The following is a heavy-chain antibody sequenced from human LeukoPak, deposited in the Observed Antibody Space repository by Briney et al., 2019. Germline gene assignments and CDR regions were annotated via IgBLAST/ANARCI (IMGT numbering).Heavy chain of an antibody. CDR2: IYYSGST. CDR3: ARQRYDFWSGYYYYYYYMDV. CDR1: GGSISSSSYY. J-gene: IGHJ6*03. Sequence: SEALSLTCTVSGGSISSSSYYWGWIRQPPGKGLEWIGSIYYSGSTYYNPSLKSRVTISVDTSKNQFSLKLSSVTAADTAVYYCARQRYDFWSGYYYYYYYMDVWGKGTTVTVSS. D-gene: IGHD3-3*01. V-gene: IGHV4-39*01.